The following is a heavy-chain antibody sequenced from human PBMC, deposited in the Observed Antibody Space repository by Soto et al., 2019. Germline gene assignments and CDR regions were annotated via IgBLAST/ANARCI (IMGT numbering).Heavy chain of an antibody. V-gene: IGHV1-2*02. CDR1: GEAFSDYY. J-gene: IGHJ4*03. D-gene: IGHD3-9*01. CDR3: ARDRVSSPDRVDSFDL. Sequence: ASVKVSCKASGEAFSDYYMHWVRQAGGQGLEWMGYINPQSGGTKYDQKFQDRVTMTRDTPKITVYMELRILTSKDTAVYYCARDRVSSPDRVDSFDLWGQGTLVTVSP. CDR2: INPQSGGT.